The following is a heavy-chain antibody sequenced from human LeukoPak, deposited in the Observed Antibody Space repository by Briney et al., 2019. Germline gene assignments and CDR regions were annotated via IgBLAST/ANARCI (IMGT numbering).Heavy chain of an antibody. Sequence: AAVKVSCKASGYTFTSYGISWVRQAPGQGLEWMGWISAYNGNTNYAQKLQGRVTMTTDTSTSTAYMELRSLRSDDTAVYYCARVSTNGDYTTFDYWGQGTLVTVSS. CDR1: GYTFTSYG. CDR3: ARVSTNGDYTTFDY. V-gene: IGHV1-18*01. J-gene: IGHJ4*02. CDR2: ISAYNGNT. D-gene: IGHD4-17*01.